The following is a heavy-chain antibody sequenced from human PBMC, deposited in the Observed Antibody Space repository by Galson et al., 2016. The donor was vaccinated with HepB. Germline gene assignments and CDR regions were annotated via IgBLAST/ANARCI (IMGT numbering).Heavy chain of an antibody. CDR2: IIPILGIV. CDR1: GGTFSSYA. CDR3: AREREPYYYDPSGYYYLPYFDH. J-gene: IGHJ4*02. V-gene: IGHV1-69*10. D-gene: IGHD3-22*01. Sequence: SVKVSCKASGGTFSSYAISWVRQAPGQGLEWMGGIIPILGIVNYAQKFQGRVTITADKSASTGYMEVSSLRSEDTAMYYCAREREPYYYDPSGYYYLPYFDHWGQGTLVTVSS.